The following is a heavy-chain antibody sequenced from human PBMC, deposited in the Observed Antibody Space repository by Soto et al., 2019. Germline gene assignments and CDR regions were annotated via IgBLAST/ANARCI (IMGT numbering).Heavy chain of an antibody. CDR1: GGSISISTYY. D-gene: IGHD3-10*01. CDR3: ARGLTSWRFGELLFPPYYFDY. V-gene: IGHV4-61*01. Sequence: SETLSLTCTVSGGSISISTYYWSWIRQSPGRGLEWFGYIYDSGRVNYNPSLESRVTMSIDASTNRVSLRLSSVTAADTAVYYCARGLTSWRFGELLFPPYYFDYWGPGILVTVSS. J-gene: IGHJ4*02. CDR2: IYDSGRV.